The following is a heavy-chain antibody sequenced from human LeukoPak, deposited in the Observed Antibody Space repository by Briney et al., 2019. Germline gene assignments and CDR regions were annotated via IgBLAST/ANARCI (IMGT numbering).Heavy chain of an antibody. Sequence: ASVKVSCKASGYTFTGYYMPWVRQAPGQGLEWMGWINPNSGGTEYAQKFQGRVTMTRDTSISTAYMDLSRLRSDDTAVYYCARGHYYYTLDVWGHGTTVTVSS. V-gene: IGHV1-2*02. CDR3: ARGHYYYTLDV. J-gene: IGHJ6*02. CDR2: INPNSGGT. CDR1: GYTFTGYY.